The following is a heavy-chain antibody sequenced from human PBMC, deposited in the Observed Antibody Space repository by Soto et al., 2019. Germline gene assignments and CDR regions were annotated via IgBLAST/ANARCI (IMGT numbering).Heavy chain of an antibody. V-gene: IGHV4-38-2*02. CDR2: IYHSGST. D-gene: IGHD3-3*01. J-gene: IGHJ4*02. CDR1: GYSISSGYY. Sequence: SETLSLTCAVSGYSISSGYYWGWIRQPPGKGLEWIGSIYHSGSTYYNPSLKSRVTISVDTSKNQFSLKLSSVTAADAAVYYCARDPDYDFWSGYYYFDYWGQGTLVTV. CDR3: ARDPDYDFWSGYYYFDY.